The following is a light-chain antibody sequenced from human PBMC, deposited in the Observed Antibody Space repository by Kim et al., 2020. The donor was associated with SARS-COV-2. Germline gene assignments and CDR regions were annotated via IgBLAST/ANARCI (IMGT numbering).Light chain of an antibody. CDR3: GTWDSSLSGLV. V-gene: IGLV1-51*01. CDR2: DNN. J-gene: IGLJ3*02. Sequence: GQTVTISCSGSSSNIVNNYVSWYQQLPGTAPKLLIYDNNKRPSGIPDRFSGSKSGTSATLGITGLQTGDEADYYCGTWDSSLSGLVFGGGTQLTVL. CDR1: SSNIVNNY.